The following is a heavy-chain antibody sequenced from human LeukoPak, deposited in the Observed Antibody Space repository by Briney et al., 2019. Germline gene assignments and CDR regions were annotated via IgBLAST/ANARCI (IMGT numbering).Heavy chain of an antibody. CDR1: GFTFDDYA. J-gene: IGHJ4*02. D-gene: IGHD3-10*01. CDR3: AKDRFYYGSGSWDY. CDR2: ISWDGGST. V-gene: IGHV3-43D*03. Sequence: GGSLRLSCAASGFTFDDYAMHWVRQAPGKGLEWVSLISWDGGSTYYADSVKGRFTISRDNSKNSLYLQMNSLRAEDTALYYCAKDRFYYGSGSWDYWGQGTLVTVSS.